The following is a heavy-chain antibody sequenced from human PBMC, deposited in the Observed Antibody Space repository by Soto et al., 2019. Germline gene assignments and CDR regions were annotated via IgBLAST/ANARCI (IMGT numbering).Heavy chain of an antibody. V-gene: IGHV1-3*01. CDR1: GYTFTSYA. D-gene: IGHD5-18*01. Sequence: QVQLVQSGAEVKKPGASVKVSCKASGYTFTSYAMHWVRQAPGQRLEWMGWINAGNGNTKYSQKFQGRVTITRDTSASTAYMELSRLRSEATAVYYCARSDTAMAGNWFDPWGQGTLVTVSS. CDR3: ARSDTAMAGNWFDP. J-gene: IGHJ5*02. CDR2: INAGNGNT.